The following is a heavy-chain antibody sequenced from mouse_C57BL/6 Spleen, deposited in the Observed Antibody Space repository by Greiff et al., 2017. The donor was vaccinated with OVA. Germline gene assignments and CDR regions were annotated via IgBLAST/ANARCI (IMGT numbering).Heavy chain of an antibody. CDR3: ARWETAQATFAY. J-gene: IGHJ3*01. CDR2: INPSNGGT. CDR1: GYTFTSYW. Sequence: QVQLKQPGTELVKPGASVKLSCKASGYTFTSYWMHWVKQRPGQGLEWIGNINPSNGGTNYNEKFKSKATLTVDKSSSTAYMQLSSLTSEDSAVYYCARWETAQATFAYWGQGTLVTVSA. D-gene: IGHD3-2*02. V-gene: IGHV1-53*01.